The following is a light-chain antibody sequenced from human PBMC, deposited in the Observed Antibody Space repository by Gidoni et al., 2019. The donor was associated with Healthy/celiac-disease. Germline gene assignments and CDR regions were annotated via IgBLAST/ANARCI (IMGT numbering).Light chain of an antibody. CDR3: QQYDNLLS. J-gene: IGKJ3*01. V-gene: IGKV1-33*01. Sequence: DIQMTQSPSSLSASVGDRVTITCQASQDISNDLSWYQQKPGKAPKLLIYDASNLETGVPSRFSGSGSGTDFTFTISSLQPEDIATYYCQQYDNLLSFGPGTKVDIK. CDR1: QDISND. CDR2: DAS.